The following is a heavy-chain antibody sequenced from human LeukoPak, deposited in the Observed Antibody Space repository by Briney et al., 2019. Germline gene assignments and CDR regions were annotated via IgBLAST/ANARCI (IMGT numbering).Heavy chain of an antibody. V-gene: IGHV3-74*01. J-gene: IGHJ4*02. CDR3: ARVLDGVGATRSFDY. CDR2: INSDGSST. Sequence: GGSLRLSCAASGFTFSNAWMHWVRQAPGKGLVWVSRINSDGSSTSYADSVKGRFTISRDNAKNTLYLQMNSLRAEDTAVYYCARVLDGVGATRSFDYWGQGTLVTVSS. CDR1: GFTFSNAW. D-gene: IGHD1-26*01.